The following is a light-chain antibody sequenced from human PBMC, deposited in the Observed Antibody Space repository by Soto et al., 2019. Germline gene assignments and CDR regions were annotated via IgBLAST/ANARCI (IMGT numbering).Light chain of an antibody. Sequence: IQLTQSPSSLSASVGDRVNITCRASQGISSYLAWYQQKPGKAPKLLIYAASTLQSGVPSRFSGSGSGTDFTLTISSLQPEDFATYYCQQLNSYPRVTFGGGTKVEIK. CDR3: QQLNSYPRVT. CDR2: AAS. V-gene: IGKV1-9*01. J-gene: IGKJ4*01. CDR1: QGISSY.